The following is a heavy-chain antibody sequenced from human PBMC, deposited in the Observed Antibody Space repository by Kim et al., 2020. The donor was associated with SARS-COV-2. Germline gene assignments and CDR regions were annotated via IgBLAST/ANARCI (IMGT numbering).Heavy chain of an antibody. J-gene: IGHJ5*02. CDR1: GGSFSGYY. CDR2: INHSGST. D-gene: IGHD3-3*01. V-gene: IGHV4-34*01. Sequence: SETLSLTCAVYGGSFSGYYWSWIRQPPGKGLEWIGEINHSGSTNYNPSLKSRVTISVDTSKNQFSLKLSSVTAADTAVYYCARGKGFLEWLSWARNWFDP. CDR3: ARGKGFLEWLSWARNWFDP.